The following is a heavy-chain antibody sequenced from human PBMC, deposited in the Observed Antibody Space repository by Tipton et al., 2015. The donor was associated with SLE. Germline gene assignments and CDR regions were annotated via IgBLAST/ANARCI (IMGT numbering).Heavy chain of an antibody. CDR2: IMSGDTV. J-gene: IGHJ6*02. V-gene: IGHV3-48*03. Sequence: SGFNFGDYAMAWVRQGPGKVFVWVSYIMSGDTVSYADSVQGRFTISRDNAKNSLYLQMNSLRAEDTAVYYCARRPYTTSPLPHGMDVWGQGTTFSVSS. D-gene: IGHD2-2*02. CDR3: ARRPYTTSPLPHGMDV. CDR1: GFNFGDYA.